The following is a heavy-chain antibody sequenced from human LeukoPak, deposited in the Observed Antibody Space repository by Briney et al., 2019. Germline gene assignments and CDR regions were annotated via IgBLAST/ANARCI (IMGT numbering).Heavy chain of an antibody. V-gene: IGHV4-34*01. D-gene: IGHD4/OR15-4a*01. CDR3: AREFGAPRRGYYYYMDV. CDR2: INHSGST. J-gene: IGHJ6*03. Sequence: PSETLSLTXAVYGGSFSGYYWSWIRQSPGKGLEWLGEINHSGSTNYNPSLKSRVTISVDTSKNQFSLKLSSVTAADTAVYYCAREFGAPRRGYYYYMDVWGKGTTVTVSS. CDR1: GGSFSGYY.